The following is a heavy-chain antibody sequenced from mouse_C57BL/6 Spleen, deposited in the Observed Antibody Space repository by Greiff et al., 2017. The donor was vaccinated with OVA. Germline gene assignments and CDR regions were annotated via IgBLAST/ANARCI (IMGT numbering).Heavy chain of an antibody. CDR2: IDPSDSET. V-gene: IGHV1-52*01. D-gene: IGHD3-2*02. Sequence: QVQLQQPGAELVRPGSSVKLSCKASGYTFTSYWMHWVKQRPIQGLEWIGNIDPSDSETHYNQKFKDKATLTVDKSSSTAYMQLSSLTSEDSAVYYCARVEGDSSGYYAMDYWGQGTSVTVSS. CDR1: GYTFTSYW. CDR3: ARVEGDSSGYYAMDY. J-gene: IGHJ4*01.